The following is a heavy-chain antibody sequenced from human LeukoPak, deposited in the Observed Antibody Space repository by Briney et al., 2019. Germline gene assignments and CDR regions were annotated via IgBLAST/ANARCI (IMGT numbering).Heavy chain of an antibody. Sequence: GGSLRLSYGASRFTFSSYSMNWVRQAPGKGLEWVSSISSSSYIYYADSVKGRFTISRDNAKNSLYLQMNSLRAEDTAVYYCARDIRSASSSGYHDWGQGTLVTVSS. D-gene: IGHD3-22*01. CDR3: ARDIRSASSSGYHD. CDR1: RFTFSSYS. V-gene: IGHV3-21*01. CDR2: ISSSSYI. J-gene: IGHJ4*02.